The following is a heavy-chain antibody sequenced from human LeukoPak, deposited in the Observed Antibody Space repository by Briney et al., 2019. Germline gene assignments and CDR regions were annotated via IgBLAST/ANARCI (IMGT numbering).Heavy chain of an antibody. Sequence: GGSLRLSCAASGCTFSSYSMNWVRQAPGKGLEWVSSISSSSSYIYYADSVKGRFTISRDNAKNSLYLQMNSLRAEDAAVYYCARDRRPSSSSSLGYWGQGTLVTVSS. J-gene: IGHJ4*02. CDR2: ISSSSSYI. V-gene: IGHV3-21*01. CDR1: GCTFSSYS. CDR3: ARDRRPSSSSSLGY. D-gene: IGHD6-6*01.